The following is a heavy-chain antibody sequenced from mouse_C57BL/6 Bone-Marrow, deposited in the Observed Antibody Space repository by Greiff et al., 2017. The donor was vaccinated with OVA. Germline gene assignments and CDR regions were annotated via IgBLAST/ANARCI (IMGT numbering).Heavy chain of an antibody. V-gene: IGHV1-81*01. CDR2: IYPRSGNT. CDR1: GYTFTSYG. J-gene: IGHJ3*01. CDR3: ARSDYGNGGFAY. D-gene: IGHD2-1*01. Sequence: QVQLQQSGAELARPGASVKLSCKASGYTFTSYGISWVKQRTGQGLEWIGEIYPRSGNTYYNEKFKGKATLTADKSASTAYMELRSLTSEDSAVYFCARSDYGNGGFAYWGQGTLVTVSA.